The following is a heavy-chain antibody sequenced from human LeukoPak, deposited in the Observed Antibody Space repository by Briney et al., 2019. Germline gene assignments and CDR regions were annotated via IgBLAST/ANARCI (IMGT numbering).Heavy chain of an antibody. J-gene: IGHJ6*02. Sequence: PGGSLRLSCAASGFTFDDYAMHWVRQAPGKGLEWVSGISWNSGSIGYADSVKGRFTISRDNAKNSLYLQMNSLRAEDTALYYCAKDALVGGWLQFRAGSRSGMDVWGQGTTVTVSS. CDR3: AKDALVGGWLQFRAGSRSGMDV. V-gene: IGHV3-9*01. D-gene: IGHD5-24*01. CDR2: ISWNSGSI. CDR1: GFTFDDYA.